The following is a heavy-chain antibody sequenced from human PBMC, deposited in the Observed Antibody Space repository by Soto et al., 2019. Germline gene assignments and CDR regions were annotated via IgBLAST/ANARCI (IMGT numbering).Heavy chain of an antibody. CDR2: INQTGST. V-gene: IGHV4-34*01. CDR1: GGSFGGYY. D-gene: IGHD2-2*01. Sequence: SETLSLTCAVYGGSFGGYYWNWIRQPPGEGLAWIGEINQTGSTNYNPYLKSRVTISIDTSKNQFSLKLSSVTAADTAVYFCARGGPKPAAPSGYYYYMDVWGKGTTVTVSS. CDR3: ARGGPKPAAPSGYYYYMDV. J-gene: IGHJ6*03.